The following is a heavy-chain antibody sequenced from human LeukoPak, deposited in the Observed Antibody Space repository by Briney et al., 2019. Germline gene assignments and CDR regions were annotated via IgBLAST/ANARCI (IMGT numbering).Heavy chain of an antibody. CDR3: ARHRENAYESSHMGFDP. CDR2: ISASGTT. Sequence: SETLSLTCIVSGAPNSRHYWSWIRQSPGKGLEWIGYISASGTTNYRPALKSRATVSGDTSKNQFYLRLTSVTAADTAVYYCARHRENAYESSHMGFDPWGPGTLVTVSS. CDR1: GAPNSRHY. D-gene: IGHD3-22*01. V-gene: IGHV4-4*09. J-gene: IGHJ5*02.